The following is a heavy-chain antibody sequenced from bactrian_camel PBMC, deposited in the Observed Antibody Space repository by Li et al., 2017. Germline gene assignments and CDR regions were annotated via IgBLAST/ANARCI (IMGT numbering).Heavy chain of an antibody. D-gene: IGHD2*01. J-gene: IGHJ4*01. Sequence: HVQLVESGGGSVEAGGSLTLSCVVSGAYAVGWFRQAPDKGREGVAALYTSGGTYYADSVKERFTISRDSSTDTVYLQMNSLKPEDTAMYYCAAASLSAACDCSGGNCSTLLGDEFARWGQGTQVTVS. CDR1: GAYA. V-gene: IGHV3-3*01. CDR2: LYTSGGT. CDR3: AAASLSAACDCSGGNCSTLLGDEFAR.